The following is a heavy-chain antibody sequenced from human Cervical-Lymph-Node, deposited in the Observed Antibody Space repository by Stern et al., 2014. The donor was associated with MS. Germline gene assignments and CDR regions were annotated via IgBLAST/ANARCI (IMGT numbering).Heavy chain of an antibody. V-gene: IGHV3-13*05. CDR1: GFSFRSYD. D-gene: IGHD3-10*01. J-gene: IGHJ6*02. CDR3: ARGVRYYGSMDV. CDR2: IGTAGDP. Sequence: EVHLVESGGGLVHPGGSLRLSCAASGFSFRSYDMHWVRQVTGKGLEWVSVIGTAGDPYYPDSVKGRFTISRDNDKDTLYLQMNSLRAGDTAVYYCARGVRYYGSMDVWGQGTTVTVSS.